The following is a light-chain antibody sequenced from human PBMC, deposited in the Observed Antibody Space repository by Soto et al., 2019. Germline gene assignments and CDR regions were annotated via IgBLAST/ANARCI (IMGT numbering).Light chain of an antibody. Sequence: DIQMTQSPSTLSAYVGDRVTITCRASQSISSWLAWYQQKPGKAPKLLIYKASSLESRVPSRFSGSGSGTEFNLTISSLQPDDFATYYFQQYNSYYTFGQGTKLEIK. V-gene: IGKV1-5*03. CDR3: QQYNSYYT. CDR2: KAS. CDR1: QSISSW. J-gene: IGKJ2*01.